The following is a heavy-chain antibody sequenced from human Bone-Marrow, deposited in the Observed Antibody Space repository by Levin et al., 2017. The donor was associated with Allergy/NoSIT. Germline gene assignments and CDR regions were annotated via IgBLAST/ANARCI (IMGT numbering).Heavy chain of an antibody. CDR2: VWYDENDK. D-gene: IGHD5-18*01. Sequence: GGSLRLSCAASGFTFSSYGMHWVRQAPGKGLEWVAVVWYDENDKYYADSVKGRFTISADNSKNTLYLQMSSLGAEDTAVYYCARDKGYSYGFDYWGQGTLVTVSS. V-gene: IGHV3-33*01. J-gene: IGHJ4*02. CDR3: ARDKGYSYGFDY. CDR1: GFTFSSYG.